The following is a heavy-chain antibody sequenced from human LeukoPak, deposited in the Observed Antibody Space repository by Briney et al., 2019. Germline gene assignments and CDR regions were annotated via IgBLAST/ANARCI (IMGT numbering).Heavy chain of an antibody. CDR3: ARDSGSGWYLSFDY. CDR1: GFTFSSYG. J-gene: IGHJ4*02. V-gene: IGHV3-33*08. D-gene: IGHD6-19*01. Sequence: PGRSLRLSCAASGFTFSSYGMHWVRQAPGKGLEWVAVIWYDGSNKYYADSVKGRFTISRDNSKNTLYLQMNSLRAEDTAVYYCARDSGSGWYLSFDYWGQGTLVTVSS. CDR2: IWYDGSNK.